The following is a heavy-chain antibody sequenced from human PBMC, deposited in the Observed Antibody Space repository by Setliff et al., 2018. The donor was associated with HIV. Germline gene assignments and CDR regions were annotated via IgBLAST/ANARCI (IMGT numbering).Heavy chain of an antibody. Sequence: GGSLRLSCAASGFTFSSYAMTWVRQAPGKGLEWVSAISTSGGAADYADSVKGRFTISRDNSRNTLYLQMNSLRAEDTALYFCARRGNLLEGRQLDSWGQGTLVTVSS. V-gene: IGHV3-23*01. CDR2: ISTSGGAA. D-gene: IGHD1-1*01. CDR1: GFTFSSYA. CDR3: ARRGNLLEGRQLDS. J-gene: IGHJ4*02.